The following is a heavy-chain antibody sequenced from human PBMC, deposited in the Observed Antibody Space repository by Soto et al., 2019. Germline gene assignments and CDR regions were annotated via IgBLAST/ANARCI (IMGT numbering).Heavy chain of an antibody. CDR2: IYYSGST. CDR3: ASAPGITIFGVVIAYYYGMDV. D-gene: IGHD3-3*01. CDR1: GGSISSGGYY. V-gene: IGHV4-30-4*01. J-gene: IGHJ6*02. Sequence: PSETLCLTCTVAGGSISSGGYYWSWIRQPPGKGLEWIGYIYYSGSTYYNPSLKSRVTISVDTSKNQFSLKLSSVTAADTAVYYCASAPGITIFGVVIAYYYGMDVWGQGTTVTVSS.